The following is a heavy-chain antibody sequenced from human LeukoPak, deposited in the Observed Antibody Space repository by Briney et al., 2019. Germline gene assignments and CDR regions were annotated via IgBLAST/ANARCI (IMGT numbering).Heavy chain of an antibody. D-gene: IGHD6-13*01. CDR2: ISAYNGNT. Sequence: ASVKVSCKASGYTFTGYYIHWVRQAPGQGLEWMGWISAYNGNTNYAQKLQGRVTMTTDTSTSTAYMELRSLRSDDTAVYYCARDLHSSSWYGSDYWGQGTLVTVSS. CDR1: GYTFTGYY. CDR3: ARDLHSSSWYGSDY. V-gene: IGHV1-18*04. J-gene: IGHJ4*02.